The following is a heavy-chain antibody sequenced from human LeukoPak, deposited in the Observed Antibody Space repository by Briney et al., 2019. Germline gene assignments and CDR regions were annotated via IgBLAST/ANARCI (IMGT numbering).Heavy chain of an antibody. CDR1: GFTFSSYG. Sequence: GGSLRLSCAASGFTFSSYGMHWVRQAPGKGLEWVAVIWYDGSNKYYADSAKGRFTISRDNSKNTLYLQMNSLRAEDTAVYYCAKWTRDGYSYGLDYWGQGPLVTVSS. D-gene: IGHD5-18*01. CDR3: AKWTRDGYSYGLDY. J-gene: IGHJ4*02. V-gene: IGHV3-33*06. CDR2: IWYDGSNK.